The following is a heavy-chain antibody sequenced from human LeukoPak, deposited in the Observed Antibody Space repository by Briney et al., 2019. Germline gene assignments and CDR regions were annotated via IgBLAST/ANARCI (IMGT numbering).Heavy chain of an antibody. CDR2: INPNSGGT. CDR3: ARGLFDCTNGVCYESLRNWFDP. CDR1: GYTFTGYY. Sequence: GASVKVSCKASGYTFTGYYMHWVRQAPGQGLEWMGWINPNSGGTNYAQKFQGRVTMTRDTDIRAAYMGLSRLRSDDTAVYYCARGLFDCTNGVCYESLRNWFDPWGQGTLLTVSS. D-gene: IGHD2-8*01. V-gene: IGHV1-2*02. J-gene: IGHJ5*02.